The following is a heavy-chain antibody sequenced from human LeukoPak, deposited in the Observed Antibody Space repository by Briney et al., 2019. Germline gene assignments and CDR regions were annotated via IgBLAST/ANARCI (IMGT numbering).Heavy chain of an antibody. D-gene: IGHD3-10*01. J-gene: IGHJ4*02. Sequence: ASVKVSCKASGYTFTGYDINWVRQATGQGLEWMGWMNPNSGNTGYAQKFQGRVTITRNTSISTAYMELSSLRSEDTAVYYCARGGHGSGSFDYWGQGTLVAVSS. V-gene: IGHV1-8*03. CDR1: GYTFTGYD. CDR2: MNPNSGNT. CDR3: ARGGHGSGSFDY.